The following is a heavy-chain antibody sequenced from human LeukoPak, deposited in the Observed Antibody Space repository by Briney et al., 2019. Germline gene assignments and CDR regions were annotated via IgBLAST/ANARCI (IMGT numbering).Heavy chain of an antibody. Sequence: SETLSLTCAVSGGSISSGGYSWSWIRQPPGKGLEWIGYIYHSGSTYYNPSLKSRVTISVDRSKNQFSLKLSSVTAADTAVYYCARGGNLLRPNWFDPWGQGTLVTVSS. CDR3: ARGGNLLRPNWFDP. V-gene: IGHV4-30-2*01. D-gene: IGHD1-7*01. CDR2: IYHSGST. J-gene: IGHJ5*02. CDR1: GGSISSGGYS.